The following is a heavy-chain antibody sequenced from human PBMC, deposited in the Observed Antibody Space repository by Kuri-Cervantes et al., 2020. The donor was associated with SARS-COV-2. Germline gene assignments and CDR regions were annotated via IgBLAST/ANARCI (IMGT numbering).Heavy chain of an antibody. J-gene: IGHJ2*01. CDR1: GFSLSCSGVG. CDR3: ARIRHNWFFDL. V-gene: IGHV2-26*01. CDR2: IFSSDEK. Sequence: SGPTLVKPTQTLTLTCTFSGFSLSCSGVGVSWIRQPPGKALEWLAHIFSSDEKSYSTSLKSRLTVSKDTSKSQVVLTMTNMDPVDTATYYCARIRHNWFFDLWGRGTLVTVSS.